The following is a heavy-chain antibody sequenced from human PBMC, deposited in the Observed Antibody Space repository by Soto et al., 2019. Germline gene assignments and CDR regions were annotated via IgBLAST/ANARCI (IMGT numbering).Heavy chain of an antibody. CDR1: GFTFSSYA. Sequence: EVQLLESGGGLVQPGGSLRLSCAASGFTFSSYAMSCVRQAPGKGLEWVSAISGSGGSTYYADSVKGRFTISRDNSKNTLYLQMNSLRAEDTAVYYCAKPLAPKIYGDCGPDAFDIWGQGTMVTVSS. CDR3: AKPLAPKIYGDCGPDAFDI. V-gene: IGHV3-23*01. CDR2: ISGSGGST. J-gene: IGHJ3*02. D-gene: IGHD4-17*01.